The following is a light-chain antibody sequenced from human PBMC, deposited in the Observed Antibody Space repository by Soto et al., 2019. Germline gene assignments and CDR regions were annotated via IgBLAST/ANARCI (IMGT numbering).Light chain of an antibody. J-gene: IGLJ2*01. CDR3: QSYDSSLL. V-gene: IGLV1-40*01. CDR2: GNS. Sequence: QSVLTQPPSVSGAPGQRVTISCTGSSSNIGAGYDVHWYQQLPGTAPKLLIYGNSNRPSGVPDRFSGSKSGTSASLAITGLQADDEADYYCQSYDSSLLFGGGTKVTVL. CDR1: SSNIGAGYD.